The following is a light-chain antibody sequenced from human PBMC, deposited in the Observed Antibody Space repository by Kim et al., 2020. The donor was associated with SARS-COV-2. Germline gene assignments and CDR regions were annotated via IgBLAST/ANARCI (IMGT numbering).Light chain of an antibody. Sequence: DVVMNQSPLSLPVTLGQPASISCRSSQSLVHSDGNTYLNWFQQRPGQSPRRLIYKVSNRDSGVPDRFSGSGSGTDFTLKISRVEAEDVGVYFCMQGTHWPLFTFGQGTKLEIK. CDR2: KVS. V-gene: IGKV2-30*02. J-gene: IGKJ2*01. CDR1: QSLVHSDGNTY. CDR3: MQGTHWPLFT.